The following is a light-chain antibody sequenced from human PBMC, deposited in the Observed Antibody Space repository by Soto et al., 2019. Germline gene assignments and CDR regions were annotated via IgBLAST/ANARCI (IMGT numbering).Light chain of an antibody. J-gene: IGLJ1*01. V-gene: IGLV2-14*01. CDR1: SSDVGGYNY. CDR3: SSYTSSSTRLYV. Sequence: ALTQPASVSGSPGQSITISCTGTSSDVGGYNYVSWYQQHPGKAPKLMIYDVSNRPSGVSNRFSGSKSGNTASLTISGLQAEDEADYYCSSYTSSSTRLYVFGTGTKVTVL. CDR2: DVS.